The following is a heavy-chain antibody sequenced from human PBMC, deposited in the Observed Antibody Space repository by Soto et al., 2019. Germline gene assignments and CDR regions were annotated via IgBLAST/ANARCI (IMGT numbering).Heavy chain of an antibody. J-gene: IGHJ4*02. CDR2: ISYDGSNK. CDR3: AKDQYYYGSGSYYPFDY. Sequence: GGSLRLSCAASGFTFSSYGMHWVRQAPGKGLEWVAVISYDGSNKYYADSVKGRFTISRDNSKNTLYLQMNSLRAEDTAVYYCAKDQYYYGSGSYYPFDYWGQGTLVTVSS. D-gene: IGHD3-10*01. CDR1: GFTFSSYG. V-gene: IGHV3-30*18.